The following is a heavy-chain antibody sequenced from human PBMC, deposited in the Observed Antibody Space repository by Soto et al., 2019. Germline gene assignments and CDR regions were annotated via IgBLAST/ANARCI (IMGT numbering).Heavy chain of an antibody. Sequence: PSETLSLTCTVSVGSISSSGYYWGWIRQPPGKGLEWIGCIYYSGTTYYNPSLKSRVTISVDTPKNQFSLKLSSVTAADTAVYYCERYSSVSGWFDPWVQGTLVTVSS. CDR3: ERYSSVSGWFDP. CDR2: IYYSGTT. CDR1: VGSISSSGYY. V-gene: IGHV4-39*01. J-gene: IGHJ5*02. D-gene: IGHD2-21*01.